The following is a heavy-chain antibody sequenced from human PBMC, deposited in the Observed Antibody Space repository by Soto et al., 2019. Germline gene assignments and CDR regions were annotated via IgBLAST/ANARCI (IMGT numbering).Heavy chain of an antibody. J-gene: IGHJ6*02. CDR3: ASPVVPAAMGGPYFYGIDV. CDR2: ISYDGSNK. Sequence: GGSLRLSWAASGVTFSSYAMHWVRQAPGKGLEWVAVISYDGSNKYYADSVKGRFTISRDNAKNTLYLQMNSLRAEDTAVYYCASPVVPAAMGGPYFYGIDVWGQGTTVTVSS. V-gene: IGHV3-30-3*01. D-gene: IGHD2-2*01. CDR1: GVTFSSYA.